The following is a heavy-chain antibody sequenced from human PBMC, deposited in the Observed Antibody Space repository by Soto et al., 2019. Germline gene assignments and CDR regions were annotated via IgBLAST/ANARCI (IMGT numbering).Heavy chain of an antibody. J-gene: IGHJ4*02. CDR3: VRGDGDYYEVNGYLGRH. CDR1: GFSFSSYW. D-gene: IGHD3-22*01. V-gene: IGHV3-74*01. Sequence: EVQLVESGGGSVQPGGSLRLSCAASGFSFSSYWMHWVRQVPGKGPMWVSPIKDDGGGTYYADSVKGRPTISRDNAKNSLYLQMNSRRAEDTAVYYCVRGDGDYYEVNGYLGRHWGEVTLVTVSS. CDR2: IKDDGGGT.